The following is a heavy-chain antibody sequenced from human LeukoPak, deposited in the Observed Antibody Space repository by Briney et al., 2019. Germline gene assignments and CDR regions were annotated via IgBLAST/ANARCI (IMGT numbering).Heavy chain of an antibody. CDR2: ITAGADSI. V-gene: IGHV3-23*01. CDR1: GFTFSNYA. Sequence: GGSLRLSCVGSGFTFSNYAMNWVRQAPGRGLEWVSIITAGADSIHYADSVKGRFTISRDNSKNTVFLQMSSLRAEDTAIYYCAKDSGIYVRDYWYYYMDVWGKGTTVTVSS. CDR3: AKDSGIYVRDYWYYYMDV. J-gene: IGHJ6*03. D-gene: IGHD3-10*02.